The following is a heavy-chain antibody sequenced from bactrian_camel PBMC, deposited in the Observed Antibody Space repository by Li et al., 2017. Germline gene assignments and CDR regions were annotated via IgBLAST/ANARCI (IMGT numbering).Heavy chain of an antibody. V-gene: IGHV3S1*01. J-gene: IGHJ4*01. Sequence: HVQLVESGGGLVQPGGSLRLSCAASGFTFSSYWMYWVRQAPGKGLEWVSLINQGGGSTYYADSVKGRFTISRDNAKNTVYLQMNSLKPEDTAVYYCAADSGGSYGMAYPCYWGQGTQVTVS. CDR1: GFTFSSYW. CDR3: AADSGGSYGMAYPCY. D-gene: IGHD3*01. CDR2: INQGGGST.